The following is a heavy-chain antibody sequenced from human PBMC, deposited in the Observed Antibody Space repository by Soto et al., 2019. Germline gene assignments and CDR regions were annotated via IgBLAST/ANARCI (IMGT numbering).Heavy chain of an antibody. D-gene: IGHD6-13*01. J-gene: IGHJ4*02. CDR2: IWYDGSNK. CDR3: ARDGRSSWNPNDC. V-gene: IGHV3-33*01. Sequence: QVQLVESGGGVVQPGRSLRLSCAASGFTFSSYGMHWVRQAPCKGLEWVAVIWYDGSNKYYADSVKGRFTISRDNSKNTLYLQLNSRRAEDTAVYYCARDGRSSWNPNDCWGQGTLVTVSS. CDR1: GFTFSSYG.